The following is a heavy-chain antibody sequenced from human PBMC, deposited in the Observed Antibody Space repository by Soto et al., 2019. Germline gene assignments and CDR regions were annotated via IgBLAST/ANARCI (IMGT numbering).Heavy chain of an antibody. CDR1: GYTFTSYG. CDR2: ISAYNGNT. D-gene: IGHD4-17*01. V-gene: IGHV1-18*01. CDR3: ARDSPDYGDSPNWFDP. J-gene: IGHJ5*02. Sequence: AASVKVSCKASGYTFTSYGISWVRQAPGQGLEWMGWISAYNGNTNYAQKLQGRVTMTTDTSTSTAYMELRSLRSDDTAVYYCARDSPDYGDSPNWFDPWGQGTLVTVSS.